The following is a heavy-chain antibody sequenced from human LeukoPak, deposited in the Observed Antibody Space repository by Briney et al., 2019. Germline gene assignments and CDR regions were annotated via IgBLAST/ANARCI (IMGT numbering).Heavy chain of an antibody. CDR1: GFTFSSYW. D-gene: IGHD6-13*01. J-gene: IGHJ4*02. CDR2: INGDGSRT. V-gene: IGHV3-74*01. Sequence: PGGSLRLSCAASGFTFSSYWMHWVRQAPGKGLVWVSHINGDGSRTTYADSVKGRFTISRDNAKNTLYLQMNSLRAEDTAVYYCSTIAAAGHCDYWGQGTLVTVSS. CDR3: STIAAAGHCDY.